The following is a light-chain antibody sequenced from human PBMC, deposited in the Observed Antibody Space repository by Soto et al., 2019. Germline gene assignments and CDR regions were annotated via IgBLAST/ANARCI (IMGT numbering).Light chain of an antibody. J-gene: IGKJ2*01. CDR2: DAS. CDR3: QQRSNWPMYT. CDR1: QSVSNY. Sequence: EIVLTQSPVTLSLSLGERATLSCRASQSVSNYLAWYQQKPGQAPRLLIYDASNRATGIPARFSGSGSGTDFTLTISSLEPEDFAVYYCQQRSNWPMYTFGQGTKVDIK. V-gene: IGKV3-11*01.